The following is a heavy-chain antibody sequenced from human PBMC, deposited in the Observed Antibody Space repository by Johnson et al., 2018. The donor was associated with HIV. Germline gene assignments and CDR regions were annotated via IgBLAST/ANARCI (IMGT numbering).Heavy chain of an antibody. CDR2: ISGSGDTT. CDR3: AKVGLVVAGPLPHAFDI. D-gene: IGHD6-19*01. J-gene: IGHJ3*02. Sequence: EVQLVESGGGLVQPGGSLRLSCAASAFTFSKYAMSWVRQAPGKGLEWVSGISGSGDTTDYADSVKGRFTVSRDNSKNTLYLQMDSLRAEATAMYYCAKVGLVVAGPLPHAFDIWGQGTLVTVSS. V-gene: IGHV3-23*04. CDR1: AFTFSKYA.